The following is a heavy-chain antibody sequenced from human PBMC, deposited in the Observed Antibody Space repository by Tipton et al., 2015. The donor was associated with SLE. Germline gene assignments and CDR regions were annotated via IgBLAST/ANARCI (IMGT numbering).Heavy chain of an antibody. V-gene: IGHV1-69*01. CDR3: ARSLDYGDLPFDY. Sequence: QSGAEVKKPGSSVKVSCKASGGTFSSYAISWVRQAPGQGLEWMGGIIPIFGTANYAQTFQGTVTITAVESTSTAYMELSILRSEDTALYYCARSLDYGDLPFDYWGQVTLATVSS. CDR2: IIPIFGTA. J-gene: IGHJ4*02. D-gene: IGHD4-17*01. CDR1: GGTFSSYA.